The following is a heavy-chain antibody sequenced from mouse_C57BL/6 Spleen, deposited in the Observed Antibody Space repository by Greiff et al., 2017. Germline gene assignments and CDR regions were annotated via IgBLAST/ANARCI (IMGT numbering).Heavy chain of an antibody. CDR1: GFNFKNTY. D-gene: IGHD2-13*01. Sequence: EVQLQQSVAELVRPGASVKLSCTASGFNFKNTYMHWVKQRPEQGLEWIGRIDPANGNTKYAPKFQGKATITADTSSSTAYLQLSSLTSEDTAIYYCDGDYLYYAMGYRGQGATVTVSS. J-gene: IGHJ4*01. V-gene: IGHV14-3*01. CDR2: IDPANGNT. CDR3: DGDYLYYAMGY.